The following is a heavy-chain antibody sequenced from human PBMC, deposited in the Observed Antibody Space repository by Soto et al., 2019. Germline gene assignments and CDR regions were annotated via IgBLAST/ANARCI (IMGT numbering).Heavy chain of an antibody. CDR2: INPNSGGT. V-gene: IGHV1-2*02. D-gene: IGHD2-2*01. CDR1: GYTFTGYY. CDR3: ARDLANCSSTSFYGYYYYYGMDV. J-gene: IGHJ6*02. Sequence: ASVKVSCKASGYTFTGYYMHWVRQAPGQGLEWMGWINPNSGGTNYAQKFQGRVTMTRDTSISTAYMELSRLRSDDTAVYYCARDLANCSSTSFYGYYYYYGMDVWGQGTTVTVSS.